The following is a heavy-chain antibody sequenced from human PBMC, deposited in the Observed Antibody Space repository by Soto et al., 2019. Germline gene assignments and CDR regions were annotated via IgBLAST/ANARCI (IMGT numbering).Heavy chain of an antibody. CDR1: GGSFSGYY. CDR2: INHSGST. Sequence: TSETLSLTCSVYGGSFSGYYWSWIRQPPGKGLEWIGEINHSGSTNYNPSLKSRVTISVDTSKNQFSLKLSSVTAADTAVYYCARGRRWYSSSRLDYWGQGTLVTVSS. J-gene: IGHJ4*02. CDR3: ARGRRWYSSSRLDY. V-gene: IGHV4-34*01. D-gene: IGHD6-6*01.